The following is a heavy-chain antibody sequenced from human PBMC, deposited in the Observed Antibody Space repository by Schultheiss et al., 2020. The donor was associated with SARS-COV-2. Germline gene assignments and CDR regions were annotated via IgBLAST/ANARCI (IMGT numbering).Heavy chain of an antibody. Sequence: SETLSLTCTVSGGSISSYYWSWIRQPAGKGLEWIGYIYYSGRTYYNPSLKSRVTISMDTSKNQFSLRVSSVTAADTAVYYCASGGSSWFDPWGQGTLVTVSS. CDR3: ASGGSSWFDP. J-gene: IGHJ5*02. CDR1: GGSISSYY. CDR2: IYYSGRT. V-gene: IGHV4-59*01.